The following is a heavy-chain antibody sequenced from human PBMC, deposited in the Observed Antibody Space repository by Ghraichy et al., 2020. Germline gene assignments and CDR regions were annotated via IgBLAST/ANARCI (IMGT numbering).Heavy chain of an antibody. V-gene: IGHV3-9*01. CDR3: AKDMEYYYGSGMDV. D-gene: IGHD3-10*01. CDR2: ISWNSGSI. Sequence: GGSLRLSCAASGFTFDDYAMHWVRQAPGKGLEWVSGISWNSGSIGYADSVKGRFTISRDNAKNSLYLQMNSLRAEDTALYYCAKDMEYYYGSGMDVWGQGTTVTVSS. CDR1: GFTFDDYA. J-gene: IGHJ6*02.